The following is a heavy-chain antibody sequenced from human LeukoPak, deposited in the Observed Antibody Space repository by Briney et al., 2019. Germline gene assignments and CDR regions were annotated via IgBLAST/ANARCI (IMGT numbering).Heavy chain of an antibody. CDR1: GGSISSGGYY. CDR3: ARHQATVVTPGFDY. Sequence: SETLSLTCTVSGGSISSGGYYWSWIRQPPGKGLEWIGYIYYSGSTNYNPSLKSRVTISVDTSKNQFSLKLSSVTAADTAVYYCARHQATVVTPGFDYWGQGTLVTVSS. D-gene: IGHD4-23*01. CDR2: IYYSGST. V-gene: IGHV4-61*08. J-gene: IGHJ4*02.